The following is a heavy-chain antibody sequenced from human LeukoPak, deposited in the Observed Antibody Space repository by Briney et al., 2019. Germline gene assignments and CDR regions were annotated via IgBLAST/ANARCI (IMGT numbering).Heavy chain of an antibody. CDR2: IYYTGST. Sequence: SETLSLTCTVSGGSISSSSYYWGWIRQPPGKGLEWIGSIYYTGSTNYNPSLKSRVTISVDTSRNQFSLRLSSVTAADTAIYYCAQYIRDSGTYNFDHWGQGNLVTVSS. D-gene: IGHD1-1*01. CDR3: AQYIRDSGTYNFDH. CDR1: GGSISSSSYY. J-gene: IGHJ4*02. V-gene: IGHV4-39*07.